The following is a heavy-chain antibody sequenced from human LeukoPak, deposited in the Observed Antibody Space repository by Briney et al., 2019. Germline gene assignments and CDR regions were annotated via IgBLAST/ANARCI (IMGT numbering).Heavy chain of an antibody. V-gene: IGHV3-72*01. J-gene: IGHJ6*02. CDR2: TRTKAKDYTT. Sequence: GGSLRLSCATSGFTFSDHYMDWVRQAPGKGLEWVARTRTKAKDYTTEYAASVKGRFTVSRDESMHSLYLQMNSLKTEDTAVYYCARGPTVTFNYHYGMNVWGQGTTVTVSS. CDR3: ARGPTVTFNYHYGMNV. D-gene: IGHD4-17*01. CDR1: GFTFSDHY.